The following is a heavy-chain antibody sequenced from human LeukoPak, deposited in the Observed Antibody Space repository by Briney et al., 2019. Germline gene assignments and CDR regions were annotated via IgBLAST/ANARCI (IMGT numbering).Heavy chain of an antibody. Sequence: PGGSLRLSCAASGFTFSSYAMHWVRQAPGKGLEWVAVISYDGLNKYYADSVKGRFTISRGSSKNTLYLQMNTLRAEDTAVYYCARAFVWLLYFDYWGQGTLVTVSS. CDR2: ISYDGLNK. CDR3: ARAFVWLLYFDY. V-gene: IGHV3-30*04. CDR1: GFTFSSYA. J-gene: IGHJ4*02. D-gene: IGHD3-9*01.